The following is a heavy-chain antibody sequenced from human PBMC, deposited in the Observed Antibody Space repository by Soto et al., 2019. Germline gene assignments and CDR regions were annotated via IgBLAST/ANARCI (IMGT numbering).Heavy chain of an antibody. V-gene: IGHV1-24*01. J-gene: IGHJ6*03. CDR1: GYTLTELS. D-gene: IGHD5-12*01. CDR2: FDPEDGET. Sequence: ASVKVSCKVSGYTLTELSMHWVRQAPGKGLEWMGGFDPEDGETIYAQKFQGRVTMTEDTSTDTAYMELSSLRSEDTAVYYYATGGGYSGYDYYYMDVWGKGTTVTVSS. CDR3: ATGGGYSGYDYYYMDV.